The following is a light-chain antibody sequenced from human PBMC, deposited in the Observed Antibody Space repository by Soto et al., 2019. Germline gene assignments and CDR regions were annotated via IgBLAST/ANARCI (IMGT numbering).Light chain of an antibody. Sequence: EIVLTQSPATLSLSPGERATLSCRASQSVTIYLAWYQQKPGQAPRLLIYNASNRATGIPARFSGSGSGTDFTLIISSLEPEDFAVYYCQQRSIWPPVFGGGTKVEIK. CDR1: QSVTIY. V-gene: IGKV3-11*01. J-gene: IGKJ4*01. CDR2: NAS. CDR3: QQRSIWPPV.